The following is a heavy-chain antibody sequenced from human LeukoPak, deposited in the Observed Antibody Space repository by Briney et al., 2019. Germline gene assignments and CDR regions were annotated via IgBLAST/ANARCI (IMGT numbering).Heavy chain of an antibody. V-gene: IGHV3-48*03. D-gene: IGHD3-9*01. Sequence: GGSLRLSCAASGFTFSSYEMNCVRQAPGKGLEWVSYITSSGSIIYYADSVKGRFTISRDNAKNALYLQMNSLRAEDTAVYYCARDNYDILTGYLTNYFDYWGQGTLVTVSS. J-gene: IGHJ4*02. CDR2: ITSSGSII. CDR1: GFTFSSYE. CDR3: ARDNYDILTGYLTNYFDY.